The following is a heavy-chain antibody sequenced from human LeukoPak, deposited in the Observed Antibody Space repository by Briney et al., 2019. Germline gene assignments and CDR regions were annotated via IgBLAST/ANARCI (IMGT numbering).Heavy chain of an antibody. Sequence: PGGSLRLSCAASGFTFSSYWMSWVRQAPGKGLEWVANIKQDGSEKYYVDSVKGRFTISRDNTKNSLYLQMNSLRAEDTAVYYCARDIGPHAGEAFDIWGQGTMVTVSS. CDR3: ARDIGPHAGEAFDI. CDR2: IKQDGSEK. D-gene: IGHD3-16*01. V-gene: IGHV3-7*01. CDR1: GFTFSSYW. J-gene: IGHJ3*02.